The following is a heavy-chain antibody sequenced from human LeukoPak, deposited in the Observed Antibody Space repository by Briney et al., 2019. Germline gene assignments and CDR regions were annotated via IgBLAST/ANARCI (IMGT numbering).Heavy chain of an antibody. CDR3: VRVGTKTPIDH. Sequence: GESLKIACKGSGYSFATYWIGWVRLMPGKGLEWMGVIYPGDSDTRYSPSFQGQFSFSADKSINTACLWWSSLRASDTALYYCVRVGTKTPIDHWGQGTLVTVSS. J-gene: IGHJ5*02. D-gene: IGHD1-7*01. CDR2: IYPGDSDT. V-gene: IGHV5-51*01. CDR1: GYSFATYW.